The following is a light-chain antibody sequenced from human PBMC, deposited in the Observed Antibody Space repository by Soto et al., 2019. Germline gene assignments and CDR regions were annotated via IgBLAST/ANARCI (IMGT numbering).Light chain of an antibody. CDR3: QTYLGAPWA. J-gene: IGKJ1*01. CDR2: GVS. Sequence: DFQMTQSPSSLSASVGDRVTITCRASHVITNYVAWYQQKPGKVPKLLIYGVSTLQSGVPSRFSGSGSETDFTLTSSSLQPEDVATYYCQTYLGAPWAFGQGTKVEL. CDR1: HVITNY. V-gene: IGKV1-27*01.